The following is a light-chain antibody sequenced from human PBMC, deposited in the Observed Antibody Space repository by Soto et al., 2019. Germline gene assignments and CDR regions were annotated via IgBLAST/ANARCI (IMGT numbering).Light chain of an antibody. CDR2: NVS. Sequence: QSVLTQPASVSGSPGQSITISCTGTSSDVGAYIYVSWYQQHPGKVPKLIIYNVSNRPSGVSNRFSGSKSGNTASLTISGLQAEDEADYYCSSYTSGDSFYFGTGTKVTV. V-gene: IGLV2-14*01. CDR1: SSDVGAYIY. J-gene: IGLJ1*01. CDR3: SSYTSGDSFY.